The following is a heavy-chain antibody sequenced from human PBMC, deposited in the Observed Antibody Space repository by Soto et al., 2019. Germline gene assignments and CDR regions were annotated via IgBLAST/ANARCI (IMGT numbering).Heavy chain of an antibody. CDR2: INAGNGNT. Sequence: QVQLVQSGAEEKKPGASVKVSCKAPGYTFTSYAMHWVRQAPGQRLEWMGWINAGNGNTKYSQKFQGRVTITRDTSASTAYMELSSLRSEDTAVYYCARAWVVVTAPDYWGQGTLATVSS. V-gene: IGHV1-3*05. J-gene: IGHJ4*02. CDR1: GYTFTSYA. D-gene: IGHD2-21*02. CDR3: ARAWVVVTAPDY.